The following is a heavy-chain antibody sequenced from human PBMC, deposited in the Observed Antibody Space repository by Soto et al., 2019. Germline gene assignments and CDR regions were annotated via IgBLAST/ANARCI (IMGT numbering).Heavy chain of an antibody. V-gene: IGHV1-69*13. D-gene: IGHD2-2*01. Sequence: GASVKVSCQASGGTFSSYAISWVRQAPGQGLEWMGGIIPIFGTANYAQKFQGRVTITADESTSTAYMELSSLRSEDTAVYYCARMAARGSTSCPVFDYWGQGTLVTVSS. CDR3: ARMAARGSTSCPVFDY. J-gene: IGHJ4*02. CDR2: IIPIFGTA. CDR1: GGTFSSYA.